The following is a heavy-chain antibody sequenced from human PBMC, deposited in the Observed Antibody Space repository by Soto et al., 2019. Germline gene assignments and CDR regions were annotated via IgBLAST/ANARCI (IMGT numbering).Heavy chain of an antibody. CDR2: IIPVFDKA. CDR3: ARLRRDWGDAFDL. CDR1: GGPFGSSA. Sequence: QVQLVQSGADLKKPGSSVRVSCKTSGGPFGSSAISWVRQAPAQRLEWIGEIIPVFDKANYAQNFQGRLTITADKSTATVFMQLNSLRSEDTASYFCARLRRDWGDAFDLWGQGTLVAVSS. D-gene: IGHD3-16*01. V-gene: IGHV1-69*06. J-gene: IGHJ3*01.